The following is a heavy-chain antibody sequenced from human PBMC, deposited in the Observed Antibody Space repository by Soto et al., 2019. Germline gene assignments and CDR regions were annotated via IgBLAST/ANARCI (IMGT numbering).Heavy chain of an antibody. CDR3: ARAAAYRSGWYRTFYY. J-gene: IGHJ4*02. D-gene: IGHD6-19*01. V-gene: IGHV4-59*01. Sequence: PSETLSLTCTVSGGSISSYYWSWIPQPPGKGLEWIGYIYYSGSTNYNPSLKSRVTISVDTSKNQFSLKLSSVTAADTAVYYCARAAAYRSGWYRTFYYWGQGTLVTL. CDR2: IYYSGST. CDR1: GGSISSYY.